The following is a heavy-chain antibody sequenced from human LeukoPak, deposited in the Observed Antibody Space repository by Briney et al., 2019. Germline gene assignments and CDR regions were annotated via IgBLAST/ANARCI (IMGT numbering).Heavy chain of an antibody. CDR1: GFPFTTFG. Sequence: GRSLRLSCAASGFPFTTFGMHWVRQAPGKGLEWVAAIAYDGSVKYYPDSLKGRLTISRDNSKNTLYLQMNSLRTEDTAVYSCAKDRTVVGATSFDYWGLGTLVTVSS. D-gene: IGHD1-26*01. J-gene: IGHJ4*02. CDR3: AKDRTVVGATSFDY. V-gene: IGHV3-30*18. CDR2: IAYDGSVK.